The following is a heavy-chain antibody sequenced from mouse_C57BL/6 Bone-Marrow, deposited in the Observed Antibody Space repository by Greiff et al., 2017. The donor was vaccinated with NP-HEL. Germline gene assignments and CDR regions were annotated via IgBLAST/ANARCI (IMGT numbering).Heavy chain of an antibody. D-gene: IGHD1-1*01. CDR3: ARLGVYYGSSSYAMDY. CDR2: ISSGGSYT. V-gene: IGHV5-6*01. Sequence: EVHLVESGGDLVKPGGSLKLSCAASGFTFSSYGMSWVRQTPDKRLEWVATISSGGSYTYYPDSVKGRFTISRDNAKNTLYLQMSSLKSEDTAMYYCARLGVYYGSSSYAMDYWGQGTSVTVSS. J-gene: IGHJ4*01. CDR1: GFTFSSYG.